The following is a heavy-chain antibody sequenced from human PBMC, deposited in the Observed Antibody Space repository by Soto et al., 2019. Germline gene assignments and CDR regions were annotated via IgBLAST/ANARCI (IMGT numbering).Heavy chain of an antibody. CDR3: EGSWT. V-gene: IGHV3-23*04. CDR2: ISGGSDRT. CDR1: GFTIRNYA. Sequence: EVQVVESGGDLVQPGGSLRLSCAASGFTIRNYAMSWVRQAPGKALEWVSGISGGSDRTYYADSVKGRFTIFKDNSKKTLYLQMSSLRVEDTAVYHCEGSWTWGQGTMVSVSS. J-gene: IGHJ3*01. D-gene: IGHD5-12*01.